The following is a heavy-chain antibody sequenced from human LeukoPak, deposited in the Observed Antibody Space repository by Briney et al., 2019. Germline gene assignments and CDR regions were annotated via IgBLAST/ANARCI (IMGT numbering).Heavy chain of an antibody. CDR2: INHSGST. J-gene: IGHJ4*02. V-gene: IGHV4-34*01. D-gene: IGHD3-22*01. CDR1: GGSFSGYY. Sequence: SETLSLTCAVYGGSFSGYYWSWIRQPPGKGLEWIGEINHSGSTNYNPSLKSRVTMSVDTSKNQFSLKLSSVTAADTAVYYCARQRVNYYDSSGYPHFDYWGQGTLVTVSS. CDR3: ARQRVNYYDSSGYPHFDY.